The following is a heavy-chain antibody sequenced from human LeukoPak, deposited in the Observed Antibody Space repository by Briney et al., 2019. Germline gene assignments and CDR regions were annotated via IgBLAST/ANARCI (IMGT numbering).Heavy chain of an antibody. CDR1: GFTFRSSW. J-gene: IGHJ4*02. CDR2: VQNDESEK. CDR3: AKERQLEPFDC. V-gene: IGHV3-30*02. D-gene: IGHD1-1*01. Sequence: GGSLRLSCAASGFTFRSSWMYWVRQTPGKGLEWVAFVQNDESEKFFADSVKGRFTVSRDNSKNTLYLQMNCLRGDDTAVYYCAKERQLEPFDCWGQGTLVTVSS.